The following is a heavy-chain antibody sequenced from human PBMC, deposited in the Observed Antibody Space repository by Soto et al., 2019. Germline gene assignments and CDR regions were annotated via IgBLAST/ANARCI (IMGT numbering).Heavy chain of an antibody. CDR3: ARDEITMVRGVYGMDV. D-gene: IGHD3-10*01. Sequence: QVQLVQSGAEVRKPGASVKVSCRASGYTFRNYYIHWVRQTPGQGLEWMGRITPSSGGTKYAQRFQCRVTMTRDTSTTTSYMELNRLRSDDSAIYYCARDEITMVRGVYGMDVWGQGTTVTVSS. V-gene: IGHV1-2*02. J-gene: IGHJ6*02. CDR1: GYTFRNYY. CDR2: ITPSSGGT.